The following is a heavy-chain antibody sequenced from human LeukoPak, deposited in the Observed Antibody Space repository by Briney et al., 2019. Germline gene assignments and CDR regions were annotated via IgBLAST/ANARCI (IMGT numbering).Heavy chain of an antibody. D-gene: IGHD6-13*01. J-gene: IGHJ4*02. Sequence: GGSLRPSCAASGFTFSSYGMHWVRQAPGKGLEWVAFIRHDGNNKYYADSVKGRFTISRDNSKNTLYLQMNSLRAEDTALYYCAKDGSLYSSSWYLDYWGQGTLVTVSS. CDR2: IRHDGNNK. CDR1: GFTFSSYG. CDR3: AKDGSLYSSSWYLDY. V-gene: IGHV3-30*02.